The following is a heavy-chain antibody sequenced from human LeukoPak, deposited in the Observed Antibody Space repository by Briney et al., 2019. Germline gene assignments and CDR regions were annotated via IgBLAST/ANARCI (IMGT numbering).Heavy chain of an antibody. J-gene: IGHJ3*02. CDR3: AREREGYSYGIDAFDI. CDR1: GFTFSSYS. V-gene: IGHV3-21*01. Sequence: GGSLRLSCAASGFTFSSYSMNWVRQAPGKGLEWVSSISSSSSYIYYADSVKGRFTISRDNAKNSLYLQMNSLRAEDTAVYYCAREREGYSYGIDAFDIWGQGTMVTVSS. D-gene: IGHD5-18*01. CDR2: ISSSSSYI.